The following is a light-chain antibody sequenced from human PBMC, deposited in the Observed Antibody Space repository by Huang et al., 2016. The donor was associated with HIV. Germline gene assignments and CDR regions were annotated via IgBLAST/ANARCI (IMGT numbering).Light chain of an antibody. CDR2: DAS. J-gene: IGKJ1*01. Sequence: VVLTQSPAALSVSPGERATLSCRASHNVTANLAWYLHKPGQAPRVLIYDASTRAAGIPARFSGSGSGTEFTLTISSLQSDDSGVYYCQQYTNPPPWTFGQGTRVEI. CDR3: QQYTNPPPWT. CDR1: HNVTAN. V-gene: IGKV3-15*01.